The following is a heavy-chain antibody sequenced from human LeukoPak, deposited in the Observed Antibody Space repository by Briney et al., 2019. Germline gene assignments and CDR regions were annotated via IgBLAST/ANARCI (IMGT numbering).Heavy chain of an antibody. CDR1: GYTFTSYG. V-gene: IGHV1-18*01. J-gene: IGHJ5*02. D-gene: IGHD2-15*01. Sequence: ASVKVSCKASGYTFTSYGISWVRQAPGQGLEWMGWISAYNGNTNYAQKLRGRVTMTTDTSTSTAYMELRSLRSDDTAVYYCARDNRPYCSAGSCYSEAPNWFDPWGQGTLVTVSS. CDR3: ARDNRPYCSAGSCYSEAPNWFDP. CDR2: ISAYNGNT.